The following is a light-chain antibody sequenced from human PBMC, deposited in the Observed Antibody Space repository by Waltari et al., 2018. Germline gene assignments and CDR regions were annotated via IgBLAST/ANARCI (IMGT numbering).Light chain of an antibody. Sequence: QSALTQPASVSGSPGQSITISCTGTSSDIGGYNFVSWYQQHPGKAPELMIYDVTNRPSGVSSRFSGSKSGNTASRTISGLQAEDEADYYCSSYTTTTTLLFGTGTKVTVL. CDR2: DVT. J-gene: IGLJ1*01. CDR3: SSYTTTTTLL. V-gene: IGLV2-14*01. CDR1: SSDIGGYNF.